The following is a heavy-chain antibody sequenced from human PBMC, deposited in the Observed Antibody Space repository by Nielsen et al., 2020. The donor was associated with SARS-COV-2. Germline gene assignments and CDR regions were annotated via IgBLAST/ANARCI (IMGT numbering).Heavy chain of an antibody. CDR3: ARDDDNWGSLAY. CDR1: GGSITTYY. V-gene: IGHV4-59*13. D-gene: IGHD7-27*01. Sequence: SETLSLTCAVSGGSITTYYWHWIRQSPGKGLEWIGYIYYSGNTNYNPSLKSRVTISVDTSKNQFSLKLCSVTAAGTAVYYCARDDDNWGSLAYWGQGTLVTVSS. J-gene: IGHJ4*02. CDR2: IYYSGNT.